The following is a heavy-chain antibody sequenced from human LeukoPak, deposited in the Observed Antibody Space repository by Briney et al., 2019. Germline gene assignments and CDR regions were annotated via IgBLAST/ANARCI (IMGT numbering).Heavy chain of an antibody. V-gene: IGHV4-59*01. J-gene: IGHJ4*02. CDR1: GGSISSYY. Sequence: PETLSLTCTVSGGSISSYYWSWIRQSPGKGLDWIGYIYYSGSTKYNPSLKSRVTISVDTSKNQFSLKLRSVTAADTAVYYCARRYYGSGRYGPQFDYWVQGTLVTVSS. D-gene: IGHD3-10*01. CDR3: ARRYYGSGRYGPQFDY. CDR2: IYYSGST.